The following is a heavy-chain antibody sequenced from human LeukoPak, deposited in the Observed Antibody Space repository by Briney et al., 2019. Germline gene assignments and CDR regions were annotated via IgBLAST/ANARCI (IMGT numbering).Heavy chain of an antibody. V-gene: IGHV3-30*02. Sequence: GGSLRLSCAASGFTFSSYGMHWVGQAPGKGLEGLAFIRYDGSNKYYADSVKGRFTISRDNSKNTLYLQMNSLRAGDPAVYYCAKDALRFLGYYYMDVWGKGTTVTVSS. CDR1: GFTFSSYG. J-gene: IGHJ6*03. D-gene: IGHD3-3*01. CDR3: AKDALRFLGYYYMDV. CDR2: IRYDGSNK.